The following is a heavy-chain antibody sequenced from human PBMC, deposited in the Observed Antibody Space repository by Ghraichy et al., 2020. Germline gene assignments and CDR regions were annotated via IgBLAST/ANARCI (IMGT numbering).Heavy chain of an antibody. CDR1: GFTFSTYW. J-gene: IGHJ5*02. D-gene: IGHD4-23*01. CDR3: ASTVAGFLDR. V-gene: IGHV3-7*03. Sequence: GESLNISCAASGFTFSTYWMSWVRQAPGKGLEWVANIRQDGNEKYSVDSVRGRFTISRDNAKNSLYLQMNSLRAEDTAVYYCASTVAGFLDRWGQGTLITVSS. CDR2: IRQDGNEK.